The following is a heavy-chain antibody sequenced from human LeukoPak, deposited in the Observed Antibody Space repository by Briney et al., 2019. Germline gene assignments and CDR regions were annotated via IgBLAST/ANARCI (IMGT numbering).Heavy chain of an antibody. CDR1: GFTFSSYE. D-gene: IGHD2/OR15-2a*01. V-gene: IGHV3-7*01. J-gene: IGHJ4*02. CDR2: IKQDGSEK. Sequence: PGGSLRLSCAASGFTFSSYEMNWVRQAPGKGLEWVANIKQDGSEKYYVDSVKGRFTISRDNAKNSLYLQMNSLRAEDTAVYYCARVRPFHIDYWGQGTLVTVSS. CDR3: ARVRPFHIDY.